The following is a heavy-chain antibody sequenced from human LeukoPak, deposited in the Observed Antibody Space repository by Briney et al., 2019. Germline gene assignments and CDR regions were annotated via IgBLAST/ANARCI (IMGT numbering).Heavy chain of an antibody. CDR1: GFPFSGYG. D-gene: IGHD4-11*01. J-gene: IGHJ1*01. CDR2: AYGDGSSQ. CDR3: ATGGNFYYSH. Sequence: GGSLRLSCAASGFPFSGYGMHWVRQAPGKGLEWVAVAYGDGSSQYYADSVKGRFSISKDISKNTLSLQMNSLRAEDTAVYSCATGGNFYYSHWGQGTLVTVSS. V-gene: IGHV3-33*01.